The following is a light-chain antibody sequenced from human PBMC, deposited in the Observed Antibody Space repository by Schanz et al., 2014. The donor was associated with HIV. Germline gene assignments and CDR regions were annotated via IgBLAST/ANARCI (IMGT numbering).Light chain of an antibody. CDR3: QTWDTGTHVL. J-gene: IGLJ2*01. CDR1: SGHSNYA. CDR2: LNSDGSH. Sequence: QSVLTQSPSASASLGASVKLTCPLSSGHSNYAVAWHQQQPEKGPRYLMNLNSDGSHNKGDGIPDRFSGSSSGAERYLTISSLQSEDEADYYCQTWDTGTHVLFGGGTKLTVL. V-gene: IGLV4-69*01.